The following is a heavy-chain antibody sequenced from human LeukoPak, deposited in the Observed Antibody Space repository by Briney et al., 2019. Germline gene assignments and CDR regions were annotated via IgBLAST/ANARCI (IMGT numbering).Heavy chain of an antibody. CDR2: IYYTGSA. J-gene: IGHJ4*02. CDR3: ARASGLHYDFWSGYPPEYYFDY. D-gene: IGHD3-3*01. V-gene: IGHV4-59*01. Sequence: SETLSLTCAISGGSIDSSYWNWIRQPPGKALEWIGYIYYTGSANYSPSLKSRVTISVDTSKNHFSLKLTSVTAADSAVYYCARASGLHYDFWSGYPPEYYFDYWGQGTLVTVSS. CDR1: GGSIDSSY.